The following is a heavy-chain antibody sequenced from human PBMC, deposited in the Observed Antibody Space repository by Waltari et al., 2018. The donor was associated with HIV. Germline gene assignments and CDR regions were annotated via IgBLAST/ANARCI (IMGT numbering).Heavy chain of an antibody. CDR2: IYSGCST. CDR3: VRARTYYDFWSGNYSPDYFDY. V-gene: IGHV3-53*01. D-gene: IGHD3-3*01. Sequence: EVQLVESGGGLIQPGGSLRLSCAASGITVSSNYMTWVRQAPGEGREWVAVIYSGCSTYYADSVKGRFTISRDNSKNTLYLQMNSLRAEDTAVYYCVRARTYYDFWSGNYSPDYFDYWGQGTLITVSS. J-gene: IGHJ4*02. CDR1: GITVSSNY.